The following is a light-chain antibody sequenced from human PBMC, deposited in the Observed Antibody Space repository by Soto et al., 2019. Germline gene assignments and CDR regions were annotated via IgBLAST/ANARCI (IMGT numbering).Light chain of an antibody. CDR3: QQSYSSPPT. CDR1: QSINGW. CDR2: DVS. Sequence: DIQMTQSPSTLSASVGDRVTITCRASQSINGWLAWYQQKPGKAPKLLIYDVSTLDSGVPSRFSGSASGTEFTLTISSLQPEDFATYYCQQSYSSPPTFGQGTKVEIK. V-gene: IGKV1-5*01. J-gene: IGKJ1*01.